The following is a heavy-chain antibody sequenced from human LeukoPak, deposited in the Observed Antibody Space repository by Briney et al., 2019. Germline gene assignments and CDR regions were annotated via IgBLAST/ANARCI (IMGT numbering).Heavy chain of an antibody. V-gene: IGHV4-34*01. D-gene: IGHD3-3*01. CDR3: ARVLERFLEWYTTTYNWFDP. J-gene: IGHJ5*01. Sequence: SETLSLTCAVYGGSFSGYYWSWIRQPPGKGLEWIGEINHSGSTNYNPSLKSRVTISVDTSKNQFSLKLSSVTAADTAVYYCARVLERFLEWYTTTYNWFDPWGQGTTVTVSS. CDR1: GGSFSGYY. CDR2: INHSGST.